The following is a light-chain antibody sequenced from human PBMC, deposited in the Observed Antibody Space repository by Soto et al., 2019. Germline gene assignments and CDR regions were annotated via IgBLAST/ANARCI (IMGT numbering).Light chain of an antibody. CDR2: KAS. J-gene: IGKJ5*01. V-gene: IGKV1-5*03. CDR1: QSISSW. CDR3: QQINSYPH. Sequence: DIQMTQSPSTLSASLGDRVTITCRASQSISSWLAWYQQKPGKAPKLLIYKASSLESGVPSRFSGSGSGTEFTLTISSLQPEDFATYYCQQINSYPHFGQGTRLEIK.